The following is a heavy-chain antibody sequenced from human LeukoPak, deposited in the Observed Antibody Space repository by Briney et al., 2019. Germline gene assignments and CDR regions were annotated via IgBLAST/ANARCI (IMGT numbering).Heavy chain of an antibody. V-gene: IGHV4-59*08. D-gene: IGHD3-10*01. CDR1: GGSISTYY. Sequence: SETLSLTCTVSGGSISTYYWSWIRQPPGKGLEWIAYIDYSASTNYNPSLKSRDTISVDTSKNQFSLKLSSVTAADTAVYYCARHLGGSGSHDAFDIWGQGTMVAVSS. J-gene: IGHJ3*02. CDR2: IDYSAST. CDR3: ARHLGGSGSHDAFDI.